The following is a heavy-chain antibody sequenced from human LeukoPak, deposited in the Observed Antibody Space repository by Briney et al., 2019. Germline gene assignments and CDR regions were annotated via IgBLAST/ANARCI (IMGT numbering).Heavy chain of an antibody. D-gene: IGHD6-13*01. J-gene: IGHJ4*02. CDR2: MNPNSGNT. CDR3: AKTAEIAAAGLSFDY. CDR1: GYTFTCYD. V-gene: IGHV1-8*03. Sequence: ASVKVSCKASGYTFTCYDINWVRQATGQGLEWMGWMNPNSGNTGYAQKFQGRVTITRNTSISTAYMELSSLRAEDTALYYCAKTAEIAAAGLSFDYWGQGTLVTVSS.